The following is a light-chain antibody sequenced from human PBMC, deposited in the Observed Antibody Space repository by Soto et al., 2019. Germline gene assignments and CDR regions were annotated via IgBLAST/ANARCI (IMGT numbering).Light chain of an antibody. CDR3: QQRESCPT. CDR1: QSISNY. V-gene: IGKV3-11*01. CDR2: DAS. Sequence: IVLTQSPAALSLSPGERATLSCRASQSISNYLAWYQQKPGQPPRLLIYDASYRATGIPARFNGRGSGTDFTRTISAVEPEDFAGYYCQQRESCPTFGPGTRVEVK. J-gene: IGKJ1*01.